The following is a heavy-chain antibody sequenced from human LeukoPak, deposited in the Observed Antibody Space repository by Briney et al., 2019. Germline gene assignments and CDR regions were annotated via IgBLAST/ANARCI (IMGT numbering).Heavy chain of an antibody. CDR3: ARVLRYFDWLSTLPDY. V-gene: IGHV3-21*01. Sequence: GGSLRLSCAASGFTFSSYEMKWLRQAPGKGLEWVSSISSSSSYIYYADSVKGRFTISRDNAKNSLYLQMNSLRDEDTAVYYCARVLRYFDWLSTLPDYWGQGTLVTVSS. J-gene: IGHJ4*02. CDR1: GFTFSSYE. D-gene: IGHD3-9*01. CDR2: ISSSSSYI.